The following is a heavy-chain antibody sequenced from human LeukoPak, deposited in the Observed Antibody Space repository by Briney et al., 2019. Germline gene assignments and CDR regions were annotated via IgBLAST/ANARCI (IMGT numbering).Heavy chain of an antibody. V-gene: IGHV3-7*01. CDR2: IKGDGSEI. Sequence: GGSLRLSCEASGFTFSNYWMSWVRQAPGKRLEWVANIKGDGSEIYYVDSVKGRFTISRDNDKNSLYLQMNNLRAEDTAVCYCARDGSSFDYWRQGALVTVSS. J-gene: IGHJ4*02. CDR3: ARDGSSFDY. CDR1: GFTFSNYW. D-gene: IGHD2-15*01.